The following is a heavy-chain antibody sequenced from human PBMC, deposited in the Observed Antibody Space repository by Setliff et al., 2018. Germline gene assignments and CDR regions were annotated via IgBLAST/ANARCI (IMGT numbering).Heavy chain of an antibody. D-gene: IGHD5-12*01. Sequence: PSETLSLTCTVSGGSMNPYYWSWIRLPPGKGLEWIGYVSASGSTKYSPSLESHLTIFMDSSKRQFSLWLSSVTAADTATYYFARGQYNSGYYGEPSSYYFDSWAQGTLVTVSS. CDR2: VSASGST. CDR3: ARGQYNSGYYGEPSSYYFDS. V-gene: IGHV4-4*08. J-gene: IGHJ4*02. CDR1: GGSMNPYY.